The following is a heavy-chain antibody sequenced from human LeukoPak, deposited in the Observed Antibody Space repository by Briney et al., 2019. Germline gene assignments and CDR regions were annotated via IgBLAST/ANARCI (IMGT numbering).Heavy chain of an antibody. CDR3: AKGPRRGWELLIAFDI. D-gene: IGHD1-26*01. V-gene: IGHV3-30*18. Sequence: LGGSLRLSCAASGFTFGSYGMHWVRQAPGKGLEWVAVISYDGSNKYYADSVKGRFTISRDNSKNTLYLQMNSLRAEDTAVYYCAKGPRRGWELLIAFDIWGQGTMVTVSS. CDR2: ISYDGSNK. J-gene: IGHJ3*02. CDR1: GFTFGSYG.